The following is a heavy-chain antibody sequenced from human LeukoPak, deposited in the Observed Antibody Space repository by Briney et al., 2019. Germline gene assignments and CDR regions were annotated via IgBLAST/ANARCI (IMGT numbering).Heavy chain of an antibody. CDR3: AKEYCSNSVCHSLDY. D-gene: IGHD2-8*01. CDR2: ISYDGSNK. Sequence: PGGSLRLSCAASGFTFSSSGTHCVRQAPGKGLEWVAVISYDGSNKYYADSVKGRFTFYRENSKKTLYLQINSMRAEDTAVYYCAKEYCSNSVCHSLDYWGQGTLVTVSS. CDR1: GFTFSSSG. V-gene: IGHV3-30*18. J-gene: IGHJ4*02.